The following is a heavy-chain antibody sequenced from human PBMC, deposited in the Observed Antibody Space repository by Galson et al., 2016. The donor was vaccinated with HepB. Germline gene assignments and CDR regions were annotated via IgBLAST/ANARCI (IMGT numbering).Heavy chain of an antibody. V-gene: IGHV3-23*01. CDR1: GFTFSSYA. D-gene: IGHD3-22*01. CDR3: AKMHYPYYSDITAYYGDY. J-gene: IGHJ4*02. Sequence: SLRLSCAASGFTFSSYAMNWVRQAPGKGLEWVSTISGLTGSTYYADSVQGRFTISSDNSTNTLSLPMNSLRDEDPAVYYVAKMHYPYYSDITAYYGDYWGQGTLGTVSS. CDR2: ISGLTGST.